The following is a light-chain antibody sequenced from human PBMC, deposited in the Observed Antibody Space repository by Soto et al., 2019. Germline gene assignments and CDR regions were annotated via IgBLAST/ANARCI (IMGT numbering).Light chain of an antibody. Sequence: EIVLTQSPVTLSLSPGERATLSCRASQSVSSYFAWYQQKPGQAPRLLIYDASTRAAGIPARFSGGGSGTDFTLTISSLEPEDSAVYYCQQRGDWPGTFGQGTKLEIK. J-gene: IGKJ2*02. V-gene: IGKV3-11*01. CDR1: QSVSSY. CDR2: DAS. CDR3: QQRGDWPGT.